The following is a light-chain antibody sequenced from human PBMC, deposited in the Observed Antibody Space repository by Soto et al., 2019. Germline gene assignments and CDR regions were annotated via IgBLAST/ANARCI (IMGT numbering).Light chain of an antibody. CDR1: QSVLSSSNNKNY. CDR2: WAS. J-gene: IGKJ4*01. CDR3: QHYYSSPLT. V-gene: IGKV4-1*01. Sequence: DLVMTQTPDSLSVSLGERATINSKSSQSVLSSSNNKNYLAWHQQKPGQPPKVVIYWASTRGSGVPDRFSGSGSGTDFTLTISSLQAEDVAVYYCQHYYSSPLTFGGGTKVDIK.